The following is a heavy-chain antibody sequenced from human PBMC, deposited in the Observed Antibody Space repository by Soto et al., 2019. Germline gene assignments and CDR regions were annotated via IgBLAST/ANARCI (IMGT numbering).Heavy chain of an antibody. J-gene: IGHJ4*02. Sequence: QLQLQESGPGLVKPSETLSLTCTVSGGSISNYYWSWIRQPPGKGLEWIGYIYYSGSTNYNPSLMSRVTISVATSQTQFSLKLSSVTAADTAVYYCARAWGYYFDYWGQGTLVTVSS. D-gene: IGHD3-16*01. CDR1: GGSISNYY. CDR3: ARAWGYYFDY. CDR2: IYYSGST. V-gene: IGHV4-59*01.